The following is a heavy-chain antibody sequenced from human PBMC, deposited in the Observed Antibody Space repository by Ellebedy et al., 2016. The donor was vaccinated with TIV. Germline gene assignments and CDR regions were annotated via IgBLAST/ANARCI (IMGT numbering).Heavy chain of an antibody. CDR1: GDSVSSNSVA. D-gene: IGHD2-15*01. J-gene: IGHJ3*02. Sequence: SQTLSLTCXISGDSVSSNSVAWNWIKQPPSRGLEWLGRAYRGSNDYAVSVKGRIIINSDISKNQFSLHLNSVTPEDTALYYCARGRWSAFDMWGQGTMVTVSS. CDR3: ARGRWSAFDM. V-gene: IGHV6-1*01. CDR2: AYRGSN.